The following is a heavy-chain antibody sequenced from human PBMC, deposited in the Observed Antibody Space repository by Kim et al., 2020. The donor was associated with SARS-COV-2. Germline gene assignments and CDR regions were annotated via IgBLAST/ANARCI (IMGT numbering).Heavy chain of an antibody. CDR2: IYSGGST. D-gene: IGHD3-9*01. Sequence: GGSLRLSCAASGFTVSSNYMSWVRQAPGKGLEWVSVIYSGGSTYYADSVKGRFTISRDNSKNTLYLQMNSLRAEDTAVYYCARVRRLTAYPFDPWGQGTLVTVSS. J-gene: IGHJ5*02. V-gene: IGHV3-53*01. CDR1: GFTVSSNY. CDR3: ARVRRLTAYPFDP.